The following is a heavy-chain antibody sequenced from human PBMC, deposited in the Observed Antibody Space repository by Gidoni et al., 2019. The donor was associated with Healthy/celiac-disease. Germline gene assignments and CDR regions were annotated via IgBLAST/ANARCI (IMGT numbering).Heavy chain of an antibody. V-gene: IGHV3-23*01. J-gene: IGHJ5*02. CDR3: AKDQVYGSSWYHNGFDP. D-gene: IGHD6-13*01. CDR2: ISGSGGST. CDR1: VFTFCRYA. Sequence: EVQLLVSGGGLVQPGGSLRLSCAASVFTFCRYAMSWVRQAPGKGLAWGSGISGSGGSTYYADSVKGRFTNSRDNSKNTMYLQMNGVRAEDKAVYYCAKDQVYGSSWYHNGFDPWGQGTLVTVSS.